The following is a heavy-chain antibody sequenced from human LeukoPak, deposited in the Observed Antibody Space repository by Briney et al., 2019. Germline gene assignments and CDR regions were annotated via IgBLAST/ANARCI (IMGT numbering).Heavy chain of an antibody. CDR3: ARAAADDY. J-gene: IGHJ4*02. Sequence: GGSLRLSCEASGFSFPYGMNWVRQAPGKGLEWVSSISSSSSYIYYADSVKGRFTISRDNAKNSLYLQMNSLRAEDTAVYYCARAAADDYWGQGTLVTVSS. CDR2: ISSSSSYI. V-gene: IGHV3-21*01. CDR1: GFSFPYG. D-gene: IGHD6-13*01.